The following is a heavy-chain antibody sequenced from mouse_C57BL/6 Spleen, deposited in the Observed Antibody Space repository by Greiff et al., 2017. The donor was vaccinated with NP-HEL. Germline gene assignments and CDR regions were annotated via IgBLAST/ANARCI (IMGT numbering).Heavy chain of an antibody. D-gene: IGHD1-2*01. CDR3: ARSNTAYCYAMGY. J-gene: IGHJ4*01. CDR1: GYTFTSYG. Sequence: QVQLQQSGAELARPGASVKLSCKASGYTFTSYGISWVKQRTGQGLEWIGEIYPRSGNTYYNEKFKGKATMTADKSSSTAYMELRSLTSEDSAVYFCARSNTAYCYAMGYWGQGTSVTVAS. V-gene: IGHV1-81*01. CDR2: IYPRSGNT.